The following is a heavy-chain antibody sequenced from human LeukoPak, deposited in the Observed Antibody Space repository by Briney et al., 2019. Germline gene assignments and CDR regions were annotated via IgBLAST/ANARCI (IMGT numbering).Heavy chain of an antibody. CDR1: GGSFSGYY. CDR3: ARGLRSRWLRHKYYFDY. CDR2: INHSGST. D-gene: IGHD5-12*01. V-gene: IGHV4-34*01. Sequence: PSETLSLTCAVYGGSFSGYYWSWIRQPPGKGLEWIGEINHSGSTNYNPSLKSRVTISVDTSKNQFSLKLSSVTAADTAVYYCARGLRSRWLRHKYYFDYWGQGTLVTVSS. J-gene: IGHJ4*02.